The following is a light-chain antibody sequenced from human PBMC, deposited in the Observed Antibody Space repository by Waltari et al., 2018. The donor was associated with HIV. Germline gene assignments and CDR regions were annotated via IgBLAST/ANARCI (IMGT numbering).Light chain of an antibody. V-gene: IGLV1-44*01. Sequence: QSVLTQPPSASGTPGQRITISCSGGSSNIGSYNVNWYQQFAGTPPKLGSYSINQRPSGVPDRFSGSKSGTSASLAISGLQSEDEAEYYWATWDDSLNGYVFGTGTKVTVL. CDR2: SIN. J-gene: IGLJ1*01. CDR3: ATWDDSLNGYV. CDR1: SSNIGSYN.